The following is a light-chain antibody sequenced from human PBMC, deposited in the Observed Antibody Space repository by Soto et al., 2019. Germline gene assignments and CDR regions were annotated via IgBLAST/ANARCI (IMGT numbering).Light chain of an antibody. CDR3: QQYGTSPLT. CDR1: ENVYINS. V-gene: IGKV3-20*01. CDR2: GAA. Sequence: EIVLTQSPGTLSLSPGEGATLSCRASENVYINSLAWYQQKPGQPPRLLIYGAATRASAVPDRFSGSGSGADFTLTITGLKPEDFAVYYCQQYGTSPLTFGPGTRVD. J-gene: IGKJ3*01.